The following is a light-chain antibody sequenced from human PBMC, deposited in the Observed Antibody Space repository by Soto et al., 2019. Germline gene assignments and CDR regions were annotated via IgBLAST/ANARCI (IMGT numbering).Light chain of an antibody. J-gene: IGKJ1*01. CDR2: AAS. CDR1: QGISNY. Sequence: DIQITQSPSSLSASVGDRGTSTCRARQGISNYLAWYQQKPGKVPKLLLYAASTLQSGVPSRFSGNGSGPDVTLTIRGLQPEDGAHYYCQRYNSASRTFGQRTQVEIK. CDR3: QRYNSASRT. V-gene: IGKV1-27*01.